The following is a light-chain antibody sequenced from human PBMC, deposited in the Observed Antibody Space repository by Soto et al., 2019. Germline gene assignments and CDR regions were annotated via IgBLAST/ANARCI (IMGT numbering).Light chain of an antibody. J-gene: IGLJ1*01. V-gene: IGLV2-14*01. CDR3: SSYTSSSTLV. CDR2: EVS. CDR1: SSDVGGYNY. Sequence: QAVWTEPASVSGSPGESITISCTGTSSDVGGYNYVSWYQQHPGKAPKLMIYEVSNRPSGVSNRFSGSKSGNTASLTISGLQAEDEADYYCSSYTSSSTLVFGTGTKVTVL.